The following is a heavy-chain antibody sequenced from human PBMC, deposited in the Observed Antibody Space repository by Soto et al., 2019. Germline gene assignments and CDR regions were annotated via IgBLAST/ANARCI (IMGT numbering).Heavy chain of an antibody. J-gene: IGHJ5*02. CDR2: ISYDGSNK. V-gene: IGHV3-30*18. D-gene: IGHD3-10*01. CDR1: GFTFSSYG. CDR3: AKGLVRGVIYEVPWFDP. Sequence: QVQLVESGGGVVQPGRSLRLSCAASGFTFSSYGMHWVRQAPGKGLEWVAVISYDGSNKYYADSVKGRFTISRDNSKNTLYLQMNSLRAEDTAVYYCAKGLVRGVIYEVPWFDPWGQGTLVTVSS.